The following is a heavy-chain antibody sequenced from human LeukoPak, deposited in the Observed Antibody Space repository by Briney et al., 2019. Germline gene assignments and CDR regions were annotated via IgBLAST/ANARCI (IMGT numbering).Heavy chain of an antibody. Sequence: RASVTVSFTASGYTLIIIGIIWVRQAPGQGLEWMGWISAYNVNTNYAQKFQGRVTMTTDTSTSTAYTELRSLKSADTTMYFYATPYHTSSYYNYYFDYCGQGTLVTVSS. CDR1: GYTLIIIG. J-gene: IGHJ4*02. CDR3: ATPYHTSSYYNYYFDY. D-gene: IGHD3-22*01. CDR2: ISAYNVNT. V-gene: IGHV1-18*01.